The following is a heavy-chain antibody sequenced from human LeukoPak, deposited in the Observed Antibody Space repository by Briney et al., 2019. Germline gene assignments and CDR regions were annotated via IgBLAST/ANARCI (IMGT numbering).Heavy chain of an antibody. V-gene: IGHV3-23*01. J-gene: IGHJ6*03. CDR1: GFTFSSYA. CDR2: ISGSGGST. CDR3: AKADEELTYYYYYYMDV. D-gene: IGHD1-7*01. Sequence: GGSLRLSCAASGFTFSSYAMSWVRQAPGKGLEWVSAISGSGGSTYYADSVKGRFTISRDNSKNTLYLQMNSLRAEDTAVYYCAKADEELTYYYYYYMDVWGKGTTVTVSS.